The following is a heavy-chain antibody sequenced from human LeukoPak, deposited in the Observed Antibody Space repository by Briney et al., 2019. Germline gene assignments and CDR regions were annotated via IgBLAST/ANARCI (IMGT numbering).Heavy chain of an antibody. CDR2: IYYSGST. CDR1: GGSISSSSYY. Sequence: PSETLSLTCTVSGGSISSSSYYWGWIRQPPGKGLEWIGSIYYSGSTYYNPSLKSRVTISVDTSKNQFSLKLSSVTAADTAVYYCARQHDEGSGYVAQFDYWGQGTLVTVSS. V-gene: IGHV4-39*01. CDR3: ARQHDEGSGYVAQFDY. J-gene: IGHJ4*02. D-gene: IGHD5-12*01.